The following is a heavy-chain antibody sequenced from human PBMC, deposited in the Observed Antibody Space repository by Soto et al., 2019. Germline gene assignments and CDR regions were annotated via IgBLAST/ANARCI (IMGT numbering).Heavy chain of an antibody. J-gene: IGHJ6*02. Sequence: SETLSLTCTVSGGSINSVDYYWSWIRRPPGKGLEWIGYISSSGSTYYNPYNPSLKSRLTISIDTSKNRFSLKLNSVTAADTALYYCASVRVSYYFGMAVWGQGTTVTVSS. CDR2: ISSSGST. V-gene: IGHV4-30-4*01. CDR1: GGSINSVDYY. CDR3: ASVRVSYYFGMAV.